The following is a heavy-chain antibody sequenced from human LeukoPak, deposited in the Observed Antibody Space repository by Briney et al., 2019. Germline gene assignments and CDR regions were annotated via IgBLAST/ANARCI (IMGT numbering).Heavy chain of an antibody. CDR2: ISSSSSYI. J-gene: IGHJ5*02. V-gene: IGHV3-21*01. D-gene: IGHD2-15*01. CDR1: GFTFSSYS. CDR3: ARGGGDCSGGSCYSPYNWFDP. Sequence: GGSLRLSCAASGFTFSSYSMNWVRQAPGKGLEWVSSISSSSSYIYYADSVKGRFTISRDNAKNSLYLQMNSLRAEDTAVYYCARGGGDCSGGSCYSPYNWFDPWGQGTLVTVSP.